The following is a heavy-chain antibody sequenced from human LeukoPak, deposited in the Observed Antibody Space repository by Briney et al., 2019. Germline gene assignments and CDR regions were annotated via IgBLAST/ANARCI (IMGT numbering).Heavy chain of an antibody. CDR1: GRSNSRYY. CDR2: IYYSWSP. CDR3: GRVQQLPEKVSLDV. Sequence: SGTQSLLCTVSGRSNSRYYWLWIPQPRGKALECIGYIYYSWSPNYNPSLKSPVPISQEKSKNHFFLKLRPVDAADHALYYCGRVQQLPEKVSLDVWGKGTTVSIFS. J-gene: IGHJ6*04. D-gene: IGHD4-11*01. V-gene: IGHV4-59*07.